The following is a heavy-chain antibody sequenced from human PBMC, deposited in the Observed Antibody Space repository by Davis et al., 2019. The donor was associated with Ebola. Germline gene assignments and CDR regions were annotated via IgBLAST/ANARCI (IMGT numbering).Heavy chain of an antibody. CDR3: AGGALIFGVEITSMDV. Sequence: PSETLSLTCTISGGSMSPYYWSWIRQPPGKGLEWIGYIYYSGTTNYNPSLKSRVTISVDTSRNQFSLRLTSVTAADTAVYYCAGGALIFGVEITSMDVWGQGTTVTVSS. CDR1: GGSMSPYY. CDR2: IYYSGTT. V-gene: IGHV4-59*01. D-gene: IGHD3-3*01. J-gene: IGHJ6*02.